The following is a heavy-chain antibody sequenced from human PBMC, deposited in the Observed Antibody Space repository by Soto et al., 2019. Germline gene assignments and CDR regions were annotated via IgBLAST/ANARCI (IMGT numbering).Heavy chain of an antibody. CDR1: GGSVSSGSYY. Sequence: TLSLTCTVSGGSVSSGSYYWGWIRQPPGKGLEWIGSIYYSGNTYYNPSLKSRVTISIDTSKNQFSLKLSSVTAADTAMYYCARHVGGYSYYTDVWGKGTTVTVSS. CDR2: IYYSGNT. D-gene: IGHD2-15*01. J-gene: IGHJ6*03. V-gene: IGHV4-39*01. CDR3: ARHVGGYSYYTDV.